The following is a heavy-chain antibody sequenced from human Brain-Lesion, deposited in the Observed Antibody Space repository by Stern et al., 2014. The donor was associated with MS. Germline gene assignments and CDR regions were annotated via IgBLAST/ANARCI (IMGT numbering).Heavy chain of an antibody. V-gene: IGHV3-11*01. CDR3: ARGPRPYYGSESPNTYYYGMDV. D-gene: IGHD3-10*01. CDR1: GFIFSDYY. J-gene: IGHJ6*02. CDR2: IGRSGDSI. Sequence: QVQLVESGGGLVKPGGSLRLSCAASGFIFSDYYMSWIRQAPGKGLEWVSYIGRSGDSIYYADSVKGRFTISRDNAKNSLYLQMNSLRAEDTAVYYCARGPRPYYGSESPNTYYYGMDVWGQGTTVTVSS.